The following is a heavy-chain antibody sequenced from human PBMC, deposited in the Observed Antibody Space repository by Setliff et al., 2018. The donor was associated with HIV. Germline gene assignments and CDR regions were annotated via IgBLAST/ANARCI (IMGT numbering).Heavy chain of an antibody. CDR3: ATEGYNRPLDY. V-gene: IGHV3-15*01. CDR1: GFTVSTYY. J-gene: IGHJ4*02. CDR2: IKSRADGWPT. D-gene: IGHD5-12*01. Sequence: GGSLRLSCAASGFTVSTYYMSWVRQAPGKGLEWVGRIKSRADGWPTDYAAPVKGRFIISTDDSKKTLYLQMNSLKTEDTAVYYCATEGYNRPLDYWGQGTLVTVSS.